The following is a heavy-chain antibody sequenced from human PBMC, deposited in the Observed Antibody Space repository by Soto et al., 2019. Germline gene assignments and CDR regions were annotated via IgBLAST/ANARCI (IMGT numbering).Heavy chain of an antibody. CDR1: GYTFTSHD. CDR2: MNPNSGNT. J-gene: IGHJ4*02. D-gene: IGHD4-17*01. CDR3: ARWDYGDYARFDY. V-gene: IGHV1-8*01. Sequence: QVQLVQSGAEVKKSGASVKVSCKASGYTFTSHDINWVRQATGQGLEWMGWMNPNSGNTGYAQKFQGRVTITRNTSISTDYMELSSLRSEDTAVYYCARWDYGDYARFDYWGQGTLVNVSS.